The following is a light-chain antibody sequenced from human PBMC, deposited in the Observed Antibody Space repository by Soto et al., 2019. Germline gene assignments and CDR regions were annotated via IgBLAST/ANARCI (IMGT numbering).Light chain of an antibody. J-gene: IGLJ2*01. Sequence: QSVLTQPPSVSGAPGQRVTISCTGSSSNIGAGYDVHWYQQLPGTAPKLLIYGNSNRPSGVPDRFSGSKSGTSASLAITGLQAEDEADYYCQARDSSTAGVFGGGTKLTVL. V-gene: IGLV1-40*01. CDR3: QARDSSTAGV. CDR1: SSNIGAGYD. CDR2: GNS.